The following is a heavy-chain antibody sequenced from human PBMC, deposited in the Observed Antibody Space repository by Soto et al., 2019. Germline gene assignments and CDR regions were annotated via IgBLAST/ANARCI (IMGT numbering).Heavy chain of an antibody. J-gene: IGHJ6*02. V-gene: IGHV3-48*02. D-gene: IGHD1-1*01. CDR1: GFTFSSYS. Sequence: GESLKISCAASGFTFSSYSMNWVRQAPGKGLEWVSYISSSSSTIYYADSVKGRFTISRDNAKNSLYLQMNSLRDEDTAVYYCAREGGNWNDAGYYGMDVWGQGTTVTVSS. CDR2: ISSSSSTI. CDR3: AREGGNWNDAGYYGMDV.